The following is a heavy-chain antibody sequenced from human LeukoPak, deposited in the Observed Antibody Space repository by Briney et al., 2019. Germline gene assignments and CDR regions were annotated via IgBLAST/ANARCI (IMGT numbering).Heavy chain of an antibody. D-gene: IGHD3-22*01. J-gene: IGHJ4*02. CDR2: INHGGST. CDR1: GGSFSGYY. CDR3: ARTYYYDSSGYLIGPYADY. V-gene: IGHV4-34*01. Sequence: PSETLSLTCAVYGGSFSGYYWSWIRQSPGTGLEWIGEINHGGSTNYNPSLMSRVSISANSSNNHFSLRLSSVTAADTAVYYCARTYYYDSSGYLIGPYADYWGQGTLVTVSS.